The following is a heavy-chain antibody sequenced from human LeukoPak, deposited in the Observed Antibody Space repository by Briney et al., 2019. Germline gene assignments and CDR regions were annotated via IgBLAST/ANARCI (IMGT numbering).Heavy chain of an antibody. Sequence: GGSLRLSCAASGFTFSSYEMNWVRQAPGKGLEWVSYISSSGSTIYYADSVKGRFTISRDNAKNSLYLQMNSLRAEDTAVYYCARDYDSSGYYFVGAFDIWGQGTVVTVSS. J-gene: IGHJ3*02. CDR3: ARDYDSSGYYFVGAFDI. V-gene: IGHV3-48*03. D-gene: IGHD3-22*01. CDR2: ISSSGSTI. CDR1: GFTFSSYE.